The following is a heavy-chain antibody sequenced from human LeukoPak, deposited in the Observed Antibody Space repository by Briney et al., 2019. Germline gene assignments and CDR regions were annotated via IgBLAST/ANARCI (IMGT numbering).Heavy chain of an antibody. CDR2: ISSSSSYT. CDR1: GFSFSDYY. J-gene: IGHJ4*02. Sequence: GGSLRLSCAASGFSFSDYYMSWIRQAPGKGLEWVSYISSSSSYTNYADSVKGRFTISRDNAKNSLYLQMNSLRAEDTAVYYCAREGYSSSFDYWGQGTLVTVSS. CDR3: AREGYSSSFDY. D-gene: IGHD6-13*01. V-gene: IGHV3-11*05.